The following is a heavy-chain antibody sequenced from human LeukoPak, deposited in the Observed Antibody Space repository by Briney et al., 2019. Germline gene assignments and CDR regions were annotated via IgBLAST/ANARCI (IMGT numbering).Heavy chain of an antibody. CDR2: INPNSGGT. CDR1: GYTFTGYY. Sequence: ASVKVSCKASGYTFTGYYMHWVRQAPGQGLEWMGWINPNSGGTNYAQKFQGRVTMTRDTSISTAYMELSRLRSDDTAVYYCARCPRGAAAGNDYWGQGALVTVSS. J-gene: IGHJ4*02. CDR3: ARCPRGAAAGNDY. V-gene: IGHV1-2*02. D-gene: IGHD6-13*01.